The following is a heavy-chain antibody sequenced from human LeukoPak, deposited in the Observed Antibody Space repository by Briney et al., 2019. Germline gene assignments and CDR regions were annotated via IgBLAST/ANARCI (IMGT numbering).Heavy chain of an antibody. V-gene: IGHV3-48*01. J-gene: IGHJ4*02. CDR3: ARDSVWSGYSY. CDR2: ISSSSSTV. Sequence: PGGSLRLSCAASGFTFSSYSMNWVRRAPGKGLEWVSYISSSSSTVYYADSVKGRFTISRDNSKNTLYLQMNSLRAEDTAVYYCARDSVWSGYSYWGQGTLVTVSS. D-gene: IGHD3-3*01. CDR1: GFTFSSYS.